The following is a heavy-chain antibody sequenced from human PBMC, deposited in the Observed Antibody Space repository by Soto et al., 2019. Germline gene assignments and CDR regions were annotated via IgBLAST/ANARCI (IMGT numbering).Heavy chain of an antibody. V-gene: IGHV4-34*01. Sequence: SETLSLTCAVSGGSFSGYYWGWVRQPPGKGLEWIGDINETGGSNYNPSLKSRVMISVDTAKTQFSLNVTSVTAADTAVYYCAREVGYYSATRRNLYFDYWGPGTLVTVSS. CDR2: INETGGS. D-gene: IGHD2-2*01. CDR1: GGSFSGYY. J-gene: IGHJ4*02. CDR3: AREVGYYSATRRNLYFDY.